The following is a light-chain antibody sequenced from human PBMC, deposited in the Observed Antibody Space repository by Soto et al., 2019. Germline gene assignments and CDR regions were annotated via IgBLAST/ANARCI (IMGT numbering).Light chain of an antibody. V-gene: IGKV1-39*01. Sequence: IQMTQSPSSLSASIGDRVTITCRASQGIGTHLNWYLQRPGRVPKLLIYGASHLQSGVPSRFIGSGSGTGFTLTISGLQPEDFGTYYWQQSYNTPNLGPGTRL. J-gene: IGKJ5*01. CDR2: GAS. CDR3: QQSYNTPN. CDR1: QGIGTH.